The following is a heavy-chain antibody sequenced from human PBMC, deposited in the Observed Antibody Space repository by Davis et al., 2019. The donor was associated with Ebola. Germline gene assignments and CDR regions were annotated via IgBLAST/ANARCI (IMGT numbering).Heavy chain of an antibody. V-gene: IGHV3-48*02. D-gene: IGHD2/OR15-2a*01. CDR2: ISSSSTI. CDR1: GFTFSSYS. Sequence: GESLKISCAASGFTFSSYSMNWVRQAPGKGLEWVSYISSSSTIYYADSVKGRFTISRDNAKNSLYLQMNSLRDEDTAVYYCARPAKRTADGRRAYYANYYGMDVWGQGTTVTVSS. J-gene: IGHJ6*02. CDR3: ARPAKRTADGRRAYYANYYGMDV.